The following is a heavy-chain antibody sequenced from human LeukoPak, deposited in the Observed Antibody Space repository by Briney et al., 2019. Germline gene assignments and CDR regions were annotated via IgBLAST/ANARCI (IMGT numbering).Heavy chain of an antibody. CDR1: GGSISSGGYS. J-gene: IGHJ6*02. CDR3: ARDQVVATMGGSYYYYGMDV. CDR2: IYHSGST. Sequence: SQTLSLTCAVSGGSISSGGYSWSWIRQPPGKGLEWIGYIYHSGSTYYNPSLKSRVTISVDRSKNQFSLKLSSVTAADTAVYYCARDQVVATMGGSYYYYGMDVWGQGTTATVSS. V-gene: IGHV4-30-2*01. D-gene: IGHD5-12*01.